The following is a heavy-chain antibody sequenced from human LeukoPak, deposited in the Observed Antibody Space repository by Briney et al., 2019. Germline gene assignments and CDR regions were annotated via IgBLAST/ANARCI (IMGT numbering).Heavy chain of an antibody. CDR2: IYHSGST. CDR1: GGSISSSNW. CDR3: ARGSSSSGNDAFDI. D-gene: IGHD6-13*01. J-gene: IGHJ3*02. V-gene: IGHV4-4*02. Sequence: SETLSLTCAVSGGSISSSNWWSWVRQPPGKGLEWIGEIYHSGSTNYNPSLKSRVTISVDKSKNRFSLKLSSVTAADTAVYYCARGSSSSGNDAFDIWGQGTMVTVSS.